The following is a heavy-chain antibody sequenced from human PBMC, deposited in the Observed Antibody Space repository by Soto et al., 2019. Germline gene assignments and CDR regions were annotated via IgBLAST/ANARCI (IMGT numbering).Heavy chain of an antibody. D-gene: IGHD6-6*01. V-gene: IGHV3-30*18. CDR1: GFTFSSYG. CDR2: ISYDGSNK. Sequence: QVQLVESGGGVVQPGRSLRLSCAASGFTFSSYGMHWVRQAPGKGLEWVAVISYDGSNKYYADSVKGRFTISRDNSKITLYLQMNSLRAEDTAVYYCAKDYSSSAPYYGMDVWGQGTTVTVSS. J-gene: IGHJ6*02. CDR3: AKDYSSSAPYYGMDV.